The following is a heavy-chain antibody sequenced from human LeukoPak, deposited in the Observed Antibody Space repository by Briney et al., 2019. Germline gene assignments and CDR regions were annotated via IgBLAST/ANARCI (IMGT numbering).Heavy chain of an antibody. CDR2: IMPIFGTI. D-gene: IGHD1-1*01. CDR3: HTRKTTARTFDH. CDR1: GGTFSTFP. Sequence: SVKVSCKASGGTFSTFPISWVRQAPGQGLEWMGRIMPIFGTIDYAPKFQGRVTITADKSTSTAYVDLSSLYYCAREIEGYHTRKTTARTFDHWGQGTLVTVSS. V-gene: IGHV1-69*06. J-gene: IGHJ4*02.